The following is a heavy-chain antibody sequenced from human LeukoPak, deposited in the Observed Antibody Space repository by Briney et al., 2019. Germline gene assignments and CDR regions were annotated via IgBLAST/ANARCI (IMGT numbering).Heavy chain of an antibody. D-gene: IGHD2-8*01. CDR2: TSYDGRKK. Sequence: GGSLRLSCAVSGFTFSNHGMHWVRQAPGKGLEWVAVTSYDGRKKYYADSVKGRFTISRDNSMNTVYLQMNSLRAEDTAVYYCAKEYTNAMDYFDYWGQGTLVTVSS. CDR1: GFTFSNHG. J-gene: IGHJ4*02. V-gene: IGHV3-30*18. CDR3: AKEYTNAMDYFDY.